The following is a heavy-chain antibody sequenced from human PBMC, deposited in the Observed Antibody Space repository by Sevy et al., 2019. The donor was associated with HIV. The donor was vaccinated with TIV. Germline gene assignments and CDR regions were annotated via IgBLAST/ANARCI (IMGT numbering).Heavy chain of an antibody. V-gene: IGHV3-30-3*01. Sequence: GGSLRLSCAASGFTFSSYAMHWVRQAPGKGLEWVAVISYDGSNKYYADSLKGRFTISRDNSKNTLYLQMNSLRAEDTAVYYCARDKELGDGYNYWFDPWGQGTLVTVSS. D-gene: IGHD5-12*01. CDR2: ISYDGSNK. CDR1: GFTFSSYA. CDR3: ARDKELGDGYNYWFDP. J-gene: IGHJ5*02.